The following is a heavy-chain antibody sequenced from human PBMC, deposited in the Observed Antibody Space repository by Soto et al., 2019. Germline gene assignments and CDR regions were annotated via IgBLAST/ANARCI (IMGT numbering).Heavy chain of an antibody. Sequence: QVQLQESGPGLVKPSETLSLTCTVSGGSVSSGSYYWSWIRQPPGKGLEWIGYIYYSGSTNYNPSLQSRVTISVDTSKNQFSLKLSSVTAADTAVYYCARGEGYYCSGATAYWGQGTLVTVSS. J-gene: IGHJ4*02. CDR3: ARGEGYYCSGATAY. V-gene: IGHV4-61*01. CDR1: GGSVSSGSYY. D-gene: IGHD3-10*01. CDR2: IYYSGST.